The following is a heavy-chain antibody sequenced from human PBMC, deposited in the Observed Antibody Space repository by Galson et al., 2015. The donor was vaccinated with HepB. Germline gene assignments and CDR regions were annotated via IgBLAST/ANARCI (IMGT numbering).Heavy chain of an antibody. D-gene: IGHD1-14*01. V-gene: IGHV5-51*01. CDR3: ARRSYHDHKAFWFFEL. CDR2: IYPGDSET. CDR1: GFTFTNYW. J-gene: IGHJ2*01. Sequence: QSGAEVKKPGESLKISCKGSGFTFTNYWIAWVRQLPGKGLEWMGIIYPGDSETRYSPSFQGQVAISVDKSDSTAFLQWTSLKASDTAMYYCARRSYHDHKAFWFFELWGRGTLVTVSS.